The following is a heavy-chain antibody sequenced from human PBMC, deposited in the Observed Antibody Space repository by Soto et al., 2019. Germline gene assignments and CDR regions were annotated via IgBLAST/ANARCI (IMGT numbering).Heavy chain of an antibody. CDR2: MNPNSGNT. CDR3: ARGGAVAVWYCGMDV. J-gene: IGHJ6*02. Sequence: GASVKVSCKASGYTFTSYDINWVRQATGQGLEWMGWMNPNSGNTGYAQKFQGRVTMTRNTSISTAYMELSSLRSEDTAVYYCARGGAVAVWYCGMDVWGQGTTVTVSS. V-gene: IGHV1-8*01. D-gene: IGHD2-15*01. CDR1: GYTFTSYD.